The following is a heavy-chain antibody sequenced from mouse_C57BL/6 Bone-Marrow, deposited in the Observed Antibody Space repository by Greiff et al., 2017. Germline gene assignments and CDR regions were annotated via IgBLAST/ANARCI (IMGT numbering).Heavy chain of an antibody. CDR2: IYPGDGDT. J-gene: IGHJ4*01. D-gene: IGHD1-1*01. CDR1: GYAFSSSW. Sequence: VQLQQSGPELVKPGASVKISCKASGYAFSSSWMNWVKQRPGKGLEWIGRIYPGDGDTNYNGKFKGKATLTADKSSSTAYMQLSSLTSEDSAVYFCASYGSSSYYYAMDYWGQGTSVTVSS. V-gene: IGHV1-82*01. CDR3: ASYGSSSYYYAMDY.